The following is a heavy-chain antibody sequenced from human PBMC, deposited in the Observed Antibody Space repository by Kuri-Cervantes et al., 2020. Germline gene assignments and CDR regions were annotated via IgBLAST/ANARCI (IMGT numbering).Heavy chain of an antibody. Sequence: KVSXKGSGYSFTSYWISXVRQXXGKGLEWMXIXYPSDSDTRYXPSFQGQVTISXDKSISTAYLXWSXLKASDTAMYYCARRXMQQWLVVWGQGTLVTVSS. J-gene: IGHJ4*02. CDR3: ARRXMQQWLVV. D-gene: IGHD6-19*01. CDR1: GYSFTSYW. CDR2: XYPSDSDT. V-gene: IGHV5-51*01.